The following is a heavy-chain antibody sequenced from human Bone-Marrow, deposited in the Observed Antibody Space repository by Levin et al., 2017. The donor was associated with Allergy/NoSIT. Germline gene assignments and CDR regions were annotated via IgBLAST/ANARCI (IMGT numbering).Heavy chain of an antibody. CDR2: AYYRSKWNI. V-gene: IGHV6-1*01. CDR1: GDSVSSNSVA. CDR3: ARVFGSSWFDH. Sequence: SPTLSLPCAISGDSVSSNSVAWNWVRQSPSRGLEWLGRAYYRSKWNIDYAASVKGRITINPDTSKNQLVLQLNPVTPEDTALYYCARVFGSSWFDHWGQGTLVTVSS. J-gene: IGHJ5*02. D-gene: IGHD3-10*02.